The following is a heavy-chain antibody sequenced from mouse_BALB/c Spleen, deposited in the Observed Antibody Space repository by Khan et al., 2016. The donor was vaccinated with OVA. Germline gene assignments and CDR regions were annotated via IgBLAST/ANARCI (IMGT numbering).Heavy chain of an antibody. D-gene: IGHD1-1*01. Sequence: QIQLVQSGPELKKPGETVKISCKASGYTFTNYGMNWVKQAPGKGLKWMGWIYTYTGEPTYADDFKGRFAFSLASSASTAFLQINNLTNDDTATYFGARGSSRAMDYWGKGTSVTVSS. CDR2: IYTYTGEP. V-gene: IGHV9-3-1*01. CDR3: ARGSSRAMDY. J-gene: IGHJ4*01. CDR1: GYTFTNYG.